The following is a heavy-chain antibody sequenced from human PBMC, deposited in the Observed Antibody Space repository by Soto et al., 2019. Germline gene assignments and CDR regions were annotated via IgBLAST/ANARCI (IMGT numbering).Heavy chain of an antibody. CDR1: GFTFSNAW. Sequence: PGGSLRLSCAASGFTFSNAWMSWVRQAPGKGLEWVSAISGSGGSTYYADSVKGRFTISRDNSKNTLYLQMNSLRAEDTAVYYCAKDPRSSGWYGDDAFDIWGQGTMVTVSS. J-gene: IGHJ3*02. D-gene: IGHD6-19*01. V-gene: IGHV3-23*01. CDR3: AKDPRSSGWYGDDAFDI. CDR2: ISGSGGST.